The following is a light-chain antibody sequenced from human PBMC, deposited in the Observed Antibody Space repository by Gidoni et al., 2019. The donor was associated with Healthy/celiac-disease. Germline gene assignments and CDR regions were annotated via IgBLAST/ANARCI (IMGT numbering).Light chain of an antibody. CDR1: QSISSY. V-gene: IGKV1-39*01. J-gene: IGKJ5*01. Sequence: DIQMTQSPSSLSASVGDRVTITCRASQSISSYLNWYQQKPGKAPKLLIYAASSLQSGVPSRFSGSGSGTDFTLTISSLQPEDFATYYCQQSYSTLPTFXXXTRLEFK. CDR2: AAS. CDR3: QQSYSTLPT.